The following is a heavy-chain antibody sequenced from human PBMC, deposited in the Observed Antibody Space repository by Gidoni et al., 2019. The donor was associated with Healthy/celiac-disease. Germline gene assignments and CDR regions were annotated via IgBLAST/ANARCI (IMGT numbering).Heavy chain of an antibody. V-gene: IGHV3-48*02. CDR2: ISSSSSTI. Sequence: EVQLVESGGGLVQPGGSLRLSCAASGFTFSSYSMNWVRQAPGKGLEWVSYISSSSSTIYYADSVKGRFTISRDNAKNSLYLQMNSLRDEDTAVYYCAVLPFEHDYGTSWGQGTLVTVSS. D-gene: IGHD4-17*01. CDR3: AVLPFEHDYGTS. J-gene: IGHJ4*02. CDR1: GFTFSSYS.